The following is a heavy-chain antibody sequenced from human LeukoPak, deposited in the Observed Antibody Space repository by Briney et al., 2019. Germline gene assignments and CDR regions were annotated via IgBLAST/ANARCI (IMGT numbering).Heavy chain of an antibody. Sequence: GGSLRLSCAASGFTFSDYYMSWIRQAPGKGLEWVSYISSSGSTINYADSVKGRFTISRDNAKNSLYLQMNSLRAEDTAVYYCARGDYYDSSGYYHDAFDIWGQGTMVTVSS. V-gene: IGHV3-11*04. CDR1: GFTFSDYY. J-gene: IGHJ3*02. D-gene: IGHD3-22*01. CDR3: ARGDYYDSSGYYHDAFDI. CDR2: ISSSGSTI.